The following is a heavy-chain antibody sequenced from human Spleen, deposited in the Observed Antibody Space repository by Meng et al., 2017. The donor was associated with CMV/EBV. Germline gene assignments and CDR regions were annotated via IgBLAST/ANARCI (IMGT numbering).Heavy chain of an antibody. Sequence: AGSLRLSCAASGFIFSNYYMNWVRHAPGKGLEWVSSISSGSFPTFYADSVKGRFTISRDNAKNSLYLQMNSLRAEDTAVYYCARVSISGYSDSNDEQYYYYYVMDVWGQGTTVTVSS. CDR2: ISSGSFPT. V-gene: IGHV3-21*01. CDR1: GFIFSNYY. CDR3: ARVSISGYSDSNDEQYYYYYVMDV. D-gene: IGHD3-22*01. J-gene: IGHJ6*02.